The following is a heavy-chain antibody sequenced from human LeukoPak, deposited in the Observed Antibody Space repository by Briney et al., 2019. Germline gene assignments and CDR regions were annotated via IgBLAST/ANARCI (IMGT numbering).Heavy chain of an antibody. V-gene: IGHV5-51*01. D-gene: IGHD1-26*01. CDR3: ARQTGDLKSGSYSY. CDR2: IYPGDSDT. Sequence: GESLKISCKGSGYTFTNYWIGWVRQMPGKGMEWMGIIYPGDSDTRYSPSFQGQVTISADKSISTAYLQWSSLKASDSAMYYCARQTGDLKSGSYSYWGQGTLVTVSS. CDR1: GYTFTNYW. J-gene: IGHJ4*02.